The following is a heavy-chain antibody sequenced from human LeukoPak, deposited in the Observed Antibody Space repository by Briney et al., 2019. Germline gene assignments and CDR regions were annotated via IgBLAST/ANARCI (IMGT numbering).Heavy chain of an antibody. CDR3: ARDLSHKGLLWFGEYYPTTPQDDY. D-gene: IGHD3-10*01. CDR2: FDPEDGET. J-gene: IGHJ4*02. CDR1: GYTLTELS. Sequence: ASVKVSCKVSGYTLTELSMHWVRQAPGKGLEWMGGFDPEDGETIYAQKFQGRVTMTRDTSISTAYMELSRLRSDDTAVYYCARDLSHKGLLWFGEYYPTTPQDDYWGQGTLVTVSS. V-gene: IGHV1-24*01.